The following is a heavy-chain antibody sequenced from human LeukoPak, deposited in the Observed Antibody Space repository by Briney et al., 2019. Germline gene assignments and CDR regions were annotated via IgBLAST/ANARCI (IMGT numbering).Heavy chain of an antibody. J-gene: IGHJ4*02. CDR1: GYRFSNDW. Sequence: GVSLQISCQGSGYRFSNDWIGWVRPMPGKGLEWMGIIYPGDSDTRYSPSFQGQVTISADKSISTAYLQWSSLGASDTAVYYCARRGCNGGSCYAYWGQGTLVTVSS. CDR3: ARRGCNGGSCYAY. D-gene: IGHD2-15*01. V-gene: IGHV5-51*01. CDR2: IYPGDSDT.